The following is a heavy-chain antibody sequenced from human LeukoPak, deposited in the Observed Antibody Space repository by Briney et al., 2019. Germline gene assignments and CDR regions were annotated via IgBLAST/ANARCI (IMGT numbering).Heavy chain of an antibody. Sequence: ETSETLSLTCAVYGGSFSGYYWSWIRQPPGKGLEWIGEINHSGSTNYNPSLKSRVTISVDTSKNQFSLKLSSVTAADTAVFYCARGRFGYYDSSGYQKRAFDIWGQGTMVTVSS. CDR2: INHSGST. CDR1: GGSFSGYY. V-gene: IGHV4-34*01. J-gene: IGHJ3*02. D-gene: IGHD3-22*01. CDR3: ARGRFGYYDSSGYQKRAFDI.